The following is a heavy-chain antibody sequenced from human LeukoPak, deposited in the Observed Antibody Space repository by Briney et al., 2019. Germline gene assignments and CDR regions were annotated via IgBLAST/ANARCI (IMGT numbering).Heavy chain of an antibody. CDR2: IIPILGIA. V-gene: IGHV1-69*04. J-gene: IGHJ4*02. CDR3: ARATFPYSSEDY. CDR1: GGTFSSYA. D-gene: IGHD6-19*01. Sequence: GASVKVSCKASGGTFSSYAISWVRQAPGQGLEWMGRIIPILGIANYAQKFQGRVTITADKSTSTAYMKLSSLRSEDTAVYYCARATFPYSSEDYWGQGTLVTVSS.